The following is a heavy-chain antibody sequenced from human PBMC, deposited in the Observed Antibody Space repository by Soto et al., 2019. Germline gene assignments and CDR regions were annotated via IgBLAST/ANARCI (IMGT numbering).Heavy chain of an antibody. V-gene: IGHV3-74*01. D-gene: IGHD3-16*02. J-gene: IGHJ4*02. Sequence: DVQLVESGGDLVQPGGSLRLSCAASGFTFSSFWMHWVRQSREKGLVWVSRVKGDAITTNYADSVEGRFTIFRDNAKKIVYLQMSSLRDEDTGVYDCARSGFGTYLLDYLGQGTDCTVSS. CDR2: VKGDAITT. CDR1: GFTFSSFW. CDR3: ARSGFGTYLLDY.